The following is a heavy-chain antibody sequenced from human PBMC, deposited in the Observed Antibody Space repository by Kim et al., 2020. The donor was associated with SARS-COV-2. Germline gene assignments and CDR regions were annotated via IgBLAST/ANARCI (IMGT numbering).Heavy chain of an antibody. J-gene: IGHJ4*02. V-gene: IGHV3-23*01. Sequence: GGSLRLSCAASGFTFSTYAMSWARQAPGKGLEWVSTISDSGLRTHYADSVKGRFTISRDNSKSTLFLQMNNLRAEDTAMYYCEASDYWGQGSLVTVSS. CDR1: GFTFSTYA. CDR2: ISDSGLRT. CDR3: EASDY.